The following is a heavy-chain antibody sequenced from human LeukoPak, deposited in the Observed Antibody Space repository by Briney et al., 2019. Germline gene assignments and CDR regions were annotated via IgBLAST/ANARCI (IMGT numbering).Heavy chain of an antibody. D-gene: IGHD3-3*01. CDR1: GFTFSSYA. V-gene: IGHV3-23*01. Sequence: GGSLRLSCAASGFTFSSYAMSWVRQAPGKGLEWVSAITGSGGSTYYADSVKGRFTISRDNSKNTLYLQMNSLRAEDTAVYYCTKDGVDFWSGYTNWFDPWGRGTLVTVSS. CDR2: ITGSGGST. CDR3: TKDGVDFWSGYTNWFDP. J-gene: IGHJ5*02.